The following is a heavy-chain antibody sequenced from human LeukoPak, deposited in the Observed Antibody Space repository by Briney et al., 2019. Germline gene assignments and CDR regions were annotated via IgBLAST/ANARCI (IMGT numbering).Heavy chain of an antibody. V-gene: IGHV1-24*01. CDR3: ATPRLYSGSYFAFDI. J-gene: IGHJ3*02. D-gene: IGHD1-26*01. CDR1: GYTLTGLS. Sequence: ASVKVSCKVSGYTLTGLSMHWVRQAPGKGLEWMGGFDPEDGETIYAQKFQGRVTMTEDTSTDTAYMELSSLRSEDTAVYYCATPRLYSGSYFAFDIWGQGTMVTVSS. CDR2: FDPEDGET.